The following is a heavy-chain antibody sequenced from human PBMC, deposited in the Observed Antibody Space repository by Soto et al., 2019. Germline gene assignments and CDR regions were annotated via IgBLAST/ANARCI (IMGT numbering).Heavy chain of an antibody. D-gene: IGHD3-9*01. V-gene: IGHV4-39*01. CDR3: ARQEVLRYFDWLLPFDY. CDR2: IYYSGST. Sequence: SETLSLTCTVSGGSISSSSYYWGWIRQPPGKGLEWIGSIYYSGSTYYNPSLKSRVTISVDTSKNQFSLKLSSVTAADTAVYYCARQEVLRYFDWLLPFDYWGQGTLVTVS. CDR1: GGSISSSSYY. J-gene: IGHJ4*02.